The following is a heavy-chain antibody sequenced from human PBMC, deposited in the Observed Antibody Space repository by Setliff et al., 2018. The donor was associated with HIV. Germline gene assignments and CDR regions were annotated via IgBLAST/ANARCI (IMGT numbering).Heavy chain of an antibody. CDR2: ISAYNGNT. CDR3: ARDMTTVTYNWFDP. Sequence: GASVKVSCKASGYTFTSYGISWVRQAPGQGLEWMGWISAYNGNTNYAQKLQGRVTMTTDTSTSTAYMELRSLRSDDTAVHYCARDMTTVTYNWFDPWGQGTLVTVSS. V-gene: IGHV1-18*01. J-gene: IGHJ5*02. CDR1: GYTFTSYG. D-gene: IGHD4-17*01.